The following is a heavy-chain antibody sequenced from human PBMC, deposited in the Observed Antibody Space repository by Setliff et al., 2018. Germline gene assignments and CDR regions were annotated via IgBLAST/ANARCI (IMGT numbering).Heavy chain of an antibody. CDR2: IKGPGAT. Sequence: PGGSLRLSCAASGFTFSAAWMTRLRLGPGKGLEWVALIKGPGATDYSASVKDRFTISRDNSKNILYLQMNNLKSEDTAVYYCAADLPGGAFPFDYLGQGTMVTVSS. CDR1: GFTFSAAW. D-gene: IGHD2-8*02. J-gene: IGHJ4*02. V-gene: IGHV3-15*01. CDR3: AADLPGGAFPFDY.